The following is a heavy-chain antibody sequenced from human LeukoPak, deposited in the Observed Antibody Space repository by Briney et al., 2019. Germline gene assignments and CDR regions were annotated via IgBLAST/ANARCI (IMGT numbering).Heavy chain of an antibody. D-gene: IGHD2-21*02. CDR1: GFTFSSYS. Sequence: GGSLRLSCAASGFTFSSYSMNWVRQAPGKGLEWVSSISSSSSYIYYADSVKGRFTISRDNAKSSLYLQMNSLRAEDTAVYYCARRGSYCGGDCYYYFDYWGQGTLVTVSS. CDR2: ISSSSSYI. J-gene: IGHJ4*02. V-gene: IGHV3-21*01. CDR3: ARRGSYCGGDCYYYFDY.